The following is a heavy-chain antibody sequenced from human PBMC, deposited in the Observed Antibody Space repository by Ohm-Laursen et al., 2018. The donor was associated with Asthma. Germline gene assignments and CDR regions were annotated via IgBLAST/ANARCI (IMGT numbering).Heavy chain of an antibody. Sequence: SLRLSCAASGYTFSRYSIHWVRQFPGKGLEWVASISTASTFIYYADSVRGRFTTSRDNAKNTLYLQMNSLRAEDTAVYYCARDGTLDDFWSDFDYWGQGTLVTVSS. CDR2: ISTASTFI. CDR1: GYTFSRYS. CDR3: ARDGTLDDFWSDFDY. J-gene: IGHJ4*02. V-gene: IGHV3-21*01. D-gene: IGHD3-3*01.